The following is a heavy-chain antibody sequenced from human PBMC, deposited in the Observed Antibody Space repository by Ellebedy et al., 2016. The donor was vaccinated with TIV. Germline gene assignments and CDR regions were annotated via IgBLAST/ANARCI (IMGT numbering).Heavy chain of an antibody. V-gene: IGHV4-39*01. CDR3: ARLLITTAARWFDP. Sequence: MPSETLSLTCSVSGGSISSNSDYWCWIRQPPGKGLEWVGSINYSGTTYYNPSLKSRVTLSVDTSKNQYSLQMDSVTAADMAVYYCARLLITTAARWFDPWGQGTLVTVSS. CDR2: INYSGTT. J-gene: IGHJ5*02. D-gene: IGHD1/OR15-1a*01. CDR1: GGSISSNSDY.